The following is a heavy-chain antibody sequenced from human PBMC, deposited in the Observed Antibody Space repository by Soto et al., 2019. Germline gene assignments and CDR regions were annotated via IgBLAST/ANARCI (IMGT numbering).Heavy chain of an antibody. D-gene: IGHD6-13*01. CDR2: INPNSGGT. V-gene: IGHV1-2*04. CDR1: GYTFTGYY. J-gene: IGHJ5*02. Sequence: QVQLVQSGAEVKKPGASVKVSCKASGYTFTGYYMHWVRQAPGQGLEWMGWINPNSGGTNYAQKFQGWVTMTRDTFISTAYMELSRLRSDDTAVYYCARDQLDANNNWFDPWGQGTLVTVSS. CDR3: ARDQLDANNNWFDP.